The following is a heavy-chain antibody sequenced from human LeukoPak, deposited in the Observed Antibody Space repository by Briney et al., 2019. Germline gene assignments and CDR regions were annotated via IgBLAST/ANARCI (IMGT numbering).Heavy chain of an antibody. V-gene: IGHV4-4*09. Sequence: SETLSLTCTVSGGSISSFFWSWIRQPPGKGLEWIGYIYSSGTNNYNPSLKSRVTISVDTSKNQFSLKLSSVTAADTAVYYCARHGGSYSPLDPWGQGTLVTVSS. D-gene: IGHD1-26*01. CDR3: ARHGGSYSPLDP. J-gene: IGHJ5*02. CDR1: GGSISSFF. CDR2: IYSSGTN.